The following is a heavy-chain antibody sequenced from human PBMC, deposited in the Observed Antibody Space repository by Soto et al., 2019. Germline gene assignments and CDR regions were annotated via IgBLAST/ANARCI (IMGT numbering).Heavy chain of an antibody. V-gene: IGHV4-31*03. D-gene: IGHD3-3*01. CDR3: ARGDWSGYYFDS. J-gene: IGHJ4*02. CDR2: IYYTGTT. Sequence: VQLQESGPGLVKTSQTLSLICTVSGGSITSGGYYWSWIRQHPGKGLEWVAYIYYTGTTYYNPYIKSRVIISLDTSKNQFYLKLSSVTAADTAVYYCARGDWSGYYFDSWGQGTLVTVSS. CDR1: GGSITSGGYY.